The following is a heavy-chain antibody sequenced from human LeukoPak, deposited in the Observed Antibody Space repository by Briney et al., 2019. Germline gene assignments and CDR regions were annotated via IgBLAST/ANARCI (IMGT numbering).Heavy chain of an antibody. CDR1: GGTFSSYA. D-gene: IGHD3-10*01. V-gene: IGHV1-69*05. CDR3: ARGSITMVRGVKSLYYYYMDV. Sequence: SVKVSCKASGGTFSSYAISWVRQAPGQGLERMGGIIPIFGTANYAQKFQGRVTITTDESTSTAYMELSSLRSEDTAVYYCARGSITMVRGVKSLYYYYMDVWGKGTTVTVSS. J-gene: IGHJ6*03. CDR2: IIPIFGTA.